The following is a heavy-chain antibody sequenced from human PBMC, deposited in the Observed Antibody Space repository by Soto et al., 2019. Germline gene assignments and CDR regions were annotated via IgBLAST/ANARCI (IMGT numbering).Heavy chain of an antibody. CDR1: GFTFSNYA. Sequence: QVQLVESGGGVVQPGRSLRLSCAASGFTFSNYAMHWVRQAPGKGLEWVAVISYDGSNKYYADSVKGRFTISRDNSKNTLYLKMNSLRAEDTAVYYCANCGYSYGVFDYWGQGTLVTVSS. D-gene: IGHD5-18*01. CDR3: ANCGYSYGVFDY. J-gene: IGHJ4*02. V-gene: IGHV3-30-3*01. CDR2: ISYDGSNK.